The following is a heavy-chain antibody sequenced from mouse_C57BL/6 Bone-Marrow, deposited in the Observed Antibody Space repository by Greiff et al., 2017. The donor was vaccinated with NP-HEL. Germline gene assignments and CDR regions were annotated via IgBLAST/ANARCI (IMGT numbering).Heavy chain of an antibody. V-gene: IGHV2-5*01. J-gene: IGHJ1*03. CDR1: GFSLTSYG. CDR2: IWRGGST. CDR3: AKDYYGSSYGYWYFDV. Sequence: VKLQESGPGLVQPSQSLSITCTVSGFSLTSYGVHWVRQSPGKGLEWLGVIWRGGSTDYNAAFMSRLSITKDNSKSQVFFKMNSLQADDTAIYYCAKDYYGSSYGYWYFDVWGTGTTVTVSS. D-gene: IGHD1-1*01.